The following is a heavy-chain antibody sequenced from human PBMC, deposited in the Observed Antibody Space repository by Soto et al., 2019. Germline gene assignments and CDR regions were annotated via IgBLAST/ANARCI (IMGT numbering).Heavy chain of an antibody. D-gene: IGHD3-22*01. CDR2: IYYSGST. CDR1: GGSISSGAYY. J-gene: IGHJ1*01. CDR3: AIYDSSGSRGFQH. Sequence: PSETLSLTCTVSGGSISSGAYYWSWIRQHPGKGLEWIGYIYYSGSTYYNPSLKSRVTISVDTSKNQFSLKLSSVTAADTAVYYFAIYDSSGSRGFQHWGQRTLVTVSS. V-gene: IGHV4-31*03.